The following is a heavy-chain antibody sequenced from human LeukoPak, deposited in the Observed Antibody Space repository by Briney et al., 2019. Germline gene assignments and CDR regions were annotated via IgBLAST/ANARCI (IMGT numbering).Heavy chain of an antibody. V-gene: IGHV3-21*01. Sequence: SEESLRLSCAASGFSFSHYSMNWVRQAPGKGLEWVSTIGSNSGYIYYADSVKGRFTISRDNAKNSLYLQMNSLRAEDTAVYYCAREGIRYTDVWGIGTPVTVSS. CDR1: GFSFSHYS. J-gene: IGHJ6*03. CDR2: IGSNSGYI. D-gene: IGHD3-3*02. CDR3: AREGIRYTDV.